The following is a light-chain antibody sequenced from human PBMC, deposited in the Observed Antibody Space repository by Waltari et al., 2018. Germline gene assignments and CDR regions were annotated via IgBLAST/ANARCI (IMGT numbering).Light chain of an antibody. CDR1: QSVSSSY. CDR2: GAS. CDR3: QQYGSSPPWT. J-gene: IGKJ1*01. V-gene: IGKV3-20*01. Sequence: EIVLTQSPGTLSLSPGERATLSCRASQSVSSSYLAWHQQKPGQAPRLLIYGASSRATGIPDRFSGSVSGTDFTLTISRLEPEDFAVYYCQQYGSSPPWTFGQGTKVEIK.